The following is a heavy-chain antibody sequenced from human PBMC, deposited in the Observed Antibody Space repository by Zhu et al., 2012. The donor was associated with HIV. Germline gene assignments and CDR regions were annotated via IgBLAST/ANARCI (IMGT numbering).Heavy chain of an antibody. CDR3: ARVRDSSVFLHYFDY. J-gene: IGHJ4*02. V-gene: IGHV4-38-2*01. CDR2: IFHSGST. Sequence: QVQLQESGPGLVKPSETLSLTCAVSGYSISSGYSWGWIRQSPGKGLEWIGTIFHSGSTSYTPSLKSRVIISVDMSKNQFSLRLSSVTAADTAVYYCARVRDSSVFLHYFDYWDQGTLVTVSS. CDR1: GYSISSGYS. D-gene: IGHD3-22*01.